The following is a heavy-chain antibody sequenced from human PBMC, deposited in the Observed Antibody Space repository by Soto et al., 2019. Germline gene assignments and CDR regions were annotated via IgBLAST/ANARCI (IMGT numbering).Heavy chain of an antibody. CDR1: GISLSTRGVG. CDR2: INWNGNK. D-gene: IGHD2-15*01. J-gene: IGHJ3*01. CDR3: ARTVPPLRTPLRGFDL. V-gene: IGHV2-5*01. Sequence: QITLKESGPTLVKPTQTLTLTCTCSGISLSTRGVGLGWIRQPPGKALEWFTVINWNGNKYYSPFLRSRLTIIRDTANNQVVLTTTDMDPVDTATYYCARTVPPLRTPLRGFDLWGQGTMVTVSS.